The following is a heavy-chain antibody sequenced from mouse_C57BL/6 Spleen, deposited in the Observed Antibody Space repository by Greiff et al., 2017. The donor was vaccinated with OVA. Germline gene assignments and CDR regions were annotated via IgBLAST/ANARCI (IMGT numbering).Heavy chain of an antibody. Sequence: VQLQQPGAELVRPGSSVKLSCKASGYTFTSYWMHWVKQRPIQGLEWIGNIDPSDSDTHYNQKFKDKATLTVDKSSSTAYMQLSSLTSEDSAVDYCARALYSNDGYFDVWGTGTTVTVSS. CDR3: ARALYSNDGYFDV. CDR2: IDPSDSDT. CDR1: GYTFTSYW. J-gene: IGHJ1*03. V-gene: IGHV1-52*01. D-gene: IGHD2-12*01.